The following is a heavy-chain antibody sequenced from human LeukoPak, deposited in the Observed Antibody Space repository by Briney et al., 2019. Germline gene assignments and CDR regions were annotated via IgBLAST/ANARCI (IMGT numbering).Heavy chain of an antibody. J-gene: IGHJ6*03. CDR1: GFTFSSYA. D-gene: IGHD1-26*01. V-gene: IGHV3-23*01. CDR3: ATSWEDYYYYMDV. Sequence: GGSLRLSCAASGFTFSSYAMSWVRQAPGKGLEWVSSTSISGSSTYYADSVKGRFTISRDNSKNTLYLQMNSLRVEDTAVYYCATSWEDYYYYMDVWGKGTTVTVSS. CDR2: TSISGSST.